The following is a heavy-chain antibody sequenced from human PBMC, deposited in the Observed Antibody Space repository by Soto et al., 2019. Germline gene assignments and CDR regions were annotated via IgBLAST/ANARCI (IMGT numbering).Heavy chain of an antibody. V-gene: IGHV4-31*03. J-gene: IGHJ4*02. Sequence: PSETLSLTCTVSGGSVSSGGYYWNWIRHHPGKGLEWIGYIYYSGSTYYNPSLKNRLIVSVDTSKNQFSLKLRSVTAADTAVYYCARAGSYDSSGYYFDYWGQGTMVTVS. CDR2: IYYSGST. CDR3: ARAGSYDSSGYYFDY. D-gene: IGHD3-22*01. CDR1: GGSVSSGGYY.